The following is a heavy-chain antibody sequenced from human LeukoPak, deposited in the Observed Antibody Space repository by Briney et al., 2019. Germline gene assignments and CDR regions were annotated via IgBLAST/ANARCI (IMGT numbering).Heavy chain of an antibody. D-gene: IGHD5-24*01. J-gene: IGHJ4*02. V-gene: IGHV1-18*01. CDR1: GYTFTSYG. Sequence: GASVKVSCKASGYTFTSYGINWVRQAPGQGLEWMGWISTYNGNTNYAQNLQGRVTMTTDTSTTTAYMELRSLRSDDTAVYYCARATFEMTPLDYWGQGTLVTVSS. CDR3: ARATFEMTPLDY. CDR2: ISTYNGNT.